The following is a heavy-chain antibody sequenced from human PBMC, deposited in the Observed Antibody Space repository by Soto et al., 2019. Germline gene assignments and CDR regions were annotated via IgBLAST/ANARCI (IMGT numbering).Heavy chain of an antibody. D-gene: IGHD2-8*01. CDR2: INPNSGGT. CDR3: ARGSTNGPLEGGMDV. V-gene: IGHV1-2*04. J-gene: IGHJ6*02. CDR1: GYTFTGYY. Sequence: ASGKVSCKASGYTFTGYYMHWVRQAPGQGLEWMGWINPNSGGTNYAQKFQGWVTMTRDTSISTAYMELSRMRSDDTAVYYCARGSTNGPLEGGMDVRGQGTTVTASS.